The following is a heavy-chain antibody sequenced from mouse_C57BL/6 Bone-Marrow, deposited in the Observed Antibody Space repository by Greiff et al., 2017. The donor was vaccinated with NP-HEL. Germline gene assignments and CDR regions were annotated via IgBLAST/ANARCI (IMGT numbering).Heavy chain of an antibody. CDR3: ARQRYGNYNYAMDY. CDR2: ISNGGGST. D-gene: IGHD2-10*02. J-gene: IGHJ4*01. V-gene: IGHV5-12*01. CDR1: GFTFSDYY. Sequence: EVKLLESGGGLVQPGGSLKLSCAASGFTFSDYYMYWVRQTPEKRLEWVAYISNGGGSTYYPDTVNGRFPISRDNAKNTLYLQMRRLKSEDTAMYYCARQRYGNYNYAMDYWGQGTSVTVSS.